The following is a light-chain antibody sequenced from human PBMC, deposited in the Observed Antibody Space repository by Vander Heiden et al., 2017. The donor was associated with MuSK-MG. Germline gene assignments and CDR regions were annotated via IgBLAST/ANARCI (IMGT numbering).Light chain of an antibody. J-gene: IGKJ1*01. CDR3: QHYGNSPPGT. CDR1: QSVSSTY. Sequence: EIVLTQSPGTLSLSPGERATLSCRASQSVSSTYLAWYQQKLGQAPRLLIYGASSRATGIPDRFSGSGYGTDFTLTISRREPEEFAVYYCQHYGNSPPGTFGQGTEVDIK. CDR2: GAS. V-gene: IGKV3-20*01.